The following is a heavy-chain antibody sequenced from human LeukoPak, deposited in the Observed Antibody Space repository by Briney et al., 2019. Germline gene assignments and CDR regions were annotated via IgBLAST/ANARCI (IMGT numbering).Heavy chain of an antibody. Sequence: SETLSLTCTVSGGSISSYYWSWIRQPPGKGLEWIGYIYYSGSTNYNPSLKSRVTISVDTSKNQFSLKLSSVTAADTAVYYCARGSRGIAAAPYYYYYYMDVWAKGPRSPSP. V-gene: IGHV4-59*08. D-gene: IGHD6-13*01. CDR2: IYYSGST. J-gene: IGHJ6*03. CDR3: ARGSRGIAAAPYYYYYYMDV. CDR1: GGSISSYY.